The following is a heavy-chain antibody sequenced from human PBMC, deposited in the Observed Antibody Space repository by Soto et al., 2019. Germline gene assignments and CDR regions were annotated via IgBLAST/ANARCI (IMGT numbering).Heavy chain of an antibody. CDR2: ISYDGSNK. CDR1: GFTFSSYA. CDR3: ARDPLHLRFLELFGAKHYYYGMDV. Sequence: VGSLRLSCAASGFTFSSYAMHWVLQAPGKGLEWVAVISYDGSNKYYADSVKGRFTISRDNSKNTLYLQMNSLRAEDTAVYYCARDPLHLRFLELFGAKHYYYGMDVWGQGTTVTVSS. J-gene: IGHJ6*02. V-gene: IGHV3-30-3*01. D-gene: IGHD3-3*01.